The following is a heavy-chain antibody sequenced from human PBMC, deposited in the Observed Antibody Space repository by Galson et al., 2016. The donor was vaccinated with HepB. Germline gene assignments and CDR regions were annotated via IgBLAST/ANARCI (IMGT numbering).Heavy chain of an antibody. CDR3: ARDSGYDSGAFDI. D-gene: IGHD5-12*01. V-gene: IGHV4-61*01. CDR2: IHYSGST. J-gene: IGHJ3*02. CDR1: GGSVNSGSYY. Sequence: SETLSLTCTVSGGSVNSGSYYWSWIRQPPGKGLEWIGYIHYSGSTNYNPSLKSRVTISVDTSKNQFSLKLSSVTAADTAVYYCARDSGYDSGAFDIWGQGTMVTVFS.